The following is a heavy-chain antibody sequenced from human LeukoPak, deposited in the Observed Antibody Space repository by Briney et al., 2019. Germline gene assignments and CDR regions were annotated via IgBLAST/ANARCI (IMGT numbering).Heavy chain of an antibody. CDR1: GFSFSSHW. V-gene: IGHV3-7*05. CDR2: INPDGSGK. J-gene: IGHJ3*02. D-gene: IGHD3-10*01. CDR3: AKDHDYYASGPI. Sequence: GGSLRLSCAASGFSFSSHWMNWVRQAPGKGLEWVANINPDGSGKYYVDSVKGRFTISRDNSKNTLYLQMNSLRGEDTAVYYCAKDHDYYASGPIWGQGTMATVSS.